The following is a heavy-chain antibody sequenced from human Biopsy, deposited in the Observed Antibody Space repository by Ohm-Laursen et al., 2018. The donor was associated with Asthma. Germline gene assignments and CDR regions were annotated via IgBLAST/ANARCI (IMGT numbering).Heavy chain of an antibody. CDR3: AKRGSYFDY. Sequence: GSLRLSCAAPGFTVSRDHMFWVRQAPGKGLEWVSVIYSGGTSHTADSVRGRFTISRDFSKNTLPLQMHSLRVEDTAVYYCAKRGSYFDYWGQGTLVTVSS. CDR2: IYSGGTS. J-gene: IGHJ4*02. D-gene: IGHD1-26*01. V-gene: IGHV3-53*01. CDR1: GFTVSRDH.